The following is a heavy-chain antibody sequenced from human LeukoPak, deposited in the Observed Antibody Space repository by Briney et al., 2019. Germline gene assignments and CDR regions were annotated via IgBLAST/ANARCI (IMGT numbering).Heavy chain of an antibody. J-gene: IGHJ2*01. CDR3: AREAVGATLGGYFDL. V-gene: IGHV4-39*07. CDR1: GGSISSSSYY. CDR2: IYYSRSN. Sequence: SEALSLPCTVSGGSISSSSYYWGWIRQPPGKGLVWIGSIYYSRSNYYNPSLKSRVTISVDTSKNQFSLKLSSVPAADPAVYYCAREAVGATLGGYFDLWRRGTMVSVSS. D-gene: IGHD1-26*01.